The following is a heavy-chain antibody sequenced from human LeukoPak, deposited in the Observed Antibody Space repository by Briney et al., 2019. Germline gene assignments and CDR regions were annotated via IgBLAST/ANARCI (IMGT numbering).Heavy chain of an antibody. CDR1: GFTFSTYA. CDR2: ITGSADRT. V-gene: IGHV3-23*01. Sequence: GGSLRLSCAASGFTFSTYAMSWVRQAPGQGLEWFSAITGSADRTDYADSVKGRFTISRDNSKNIVYLQMNSLRAKDTAVYFCARPQVVVLNPFDYWGQGTLVTVSS. D-gene: IGHD3-10*01. CDR3: ARPQVVVLNPFDY. J-gene: IGHJ4*02.